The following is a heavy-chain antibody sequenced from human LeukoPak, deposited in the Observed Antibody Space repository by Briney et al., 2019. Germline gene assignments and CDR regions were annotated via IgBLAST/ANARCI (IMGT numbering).Heavy chain of an antibody. V-gene: IGHV6-1*01. D-gene: IGHD7-27*01. J-gene: IGHJ2*01. CDR2: TYYESKWQN. Sequence: SQTLSLTCAISGDIVSSRSAAWNWIRQSPSGGLEWLGRTYYESKWQNDYAVSVRSRMTINSDTSKNQFSLQLNSVTPEDTAVYYCARAGVWGAWHFDLWGRGTLVTVSS. CDR3: ARAGVWGAWHFDL. CDR1: GDIVSSRSAA.